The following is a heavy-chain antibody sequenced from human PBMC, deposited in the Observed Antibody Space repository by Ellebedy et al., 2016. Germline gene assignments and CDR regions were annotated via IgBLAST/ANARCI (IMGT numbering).Heavy chain of an antibody. CDR3: ARASPPTGTTSLDY. CDR2: INHSGST. Sequence: SETLSLXCAVYGGSFSGYYWSWIRQPPGKGLEWIGEINHSGSTNYNPSLKSRVTISVDTSKNQFSLKLSSVTAADTAVYYCARASPPTGTTSLDYWGQGTLVTVSS. CDR1: GGSFSGYY. V-gene: IGHV4-34*01. J-gene: IGHJ4*02. D-gene: IGHD1-7*01.